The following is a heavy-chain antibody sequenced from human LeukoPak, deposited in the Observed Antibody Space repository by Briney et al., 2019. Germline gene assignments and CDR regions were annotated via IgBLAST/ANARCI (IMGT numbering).Heavy chain of an antibody. J-gene: IGHJ6*02. CDR2: VKSKTYPGTT. CDR3: IRPLGGAMAV. CDR1: GYSFSNPW. Sequence: GGSLRLSCAASGYSFSNPWMSWVRQAPGKGLEWVGRVKSKTYPGTTDYAAPVKGRFTISRDDSKNMLHLQMNSLKTEDTGIYYCIRPLGGAMAVWGQGTTVTVSS. V-gene: IGHV3-15*01. D-gene: IGHD3-10*01.